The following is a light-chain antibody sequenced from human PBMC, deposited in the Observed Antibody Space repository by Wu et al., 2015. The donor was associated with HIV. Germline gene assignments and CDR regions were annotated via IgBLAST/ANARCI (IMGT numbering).Light chain of an antibody. CDR2: DAS. CDR3: QQYHAFPPT. Sequence: DIQMTQSPSSLSASVGDRVTITCQANQDISSHLNWYQQKPGEAPKLLIFDASNLETGVPSRFSGSGSETDFTFTISSLQPEDLATYSCQQYHAFPPTFGGGPGWRS. J-gene: IGKJ4*01. CDR1: QDISSH. V-gene: IGKV1-33*01.